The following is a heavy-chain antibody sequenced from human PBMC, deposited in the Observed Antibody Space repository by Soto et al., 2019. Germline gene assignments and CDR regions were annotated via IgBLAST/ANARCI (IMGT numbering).Heavy chain of an antibody. CDR1: GYTFTSYA. J-gene: IGHJ6*03. CDR2: INAGNGNT. Sequence: ASVKVSCKASGYTFTSYAMHWVRQAPGQRLEWMGWINAGNGNTKYSQKFQGRVTITRDTSASTAYMELSSLRSEDTAVYYCARDRLLWFGEASHYMDVWGKGTTVTVSS. V-gene: IGHV1-3*01. CDR3: ARDRLLWFGEASHYMDV. D-gene: IGHD3-10*01.